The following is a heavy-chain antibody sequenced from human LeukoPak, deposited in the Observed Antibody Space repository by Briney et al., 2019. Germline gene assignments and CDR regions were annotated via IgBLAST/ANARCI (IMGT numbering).Heavy chain of an antibody. CDR3: ARQDAKCSSTSWYAGVWFDP. J-gene: IGHJ5*02. D-gene: IGHD2-2*01. CDR1: GGTFSKYA. CDR2: IITIFSTT. Sequence: SPRVSCTASGGTFSKYAISWGPQAPRPGVECMGGIITIFSTTNTAQTFQTSVTITAEESTSTPCMDLSSLRADDTALYFTARQDAKCSSTSWYAGVWFDPWGQGNPVTAS. V-gene: IGHV1-69*01.